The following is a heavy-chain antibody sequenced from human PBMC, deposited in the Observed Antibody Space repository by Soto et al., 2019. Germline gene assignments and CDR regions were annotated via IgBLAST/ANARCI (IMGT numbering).Heavy chain of an antibody. J-gene: IGHJ4*02. CDR1: GGSISSGCYY. CDR3: ARVRGNYYDSSGYFKPCFDY. CDR2: IYYSGST. Sequence: TSETLSLTCTVSGGSISSGCYYWSWIRQHPGKGLEWIGYIYYSGSTYYNPSLKSRVTISVDTSKNQFSLKLSSVTAADTAVYYCARVRGNYYDSSGYFKPCFDYWGQGTLVTVSS. D-gene: IGHD3-22*01. V-gene: IGHV4-31*03.